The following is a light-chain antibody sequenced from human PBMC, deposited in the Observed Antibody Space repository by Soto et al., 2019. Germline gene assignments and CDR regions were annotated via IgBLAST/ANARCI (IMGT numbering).Light chain of an antibody. CDR3: QQFYIPPPT. CDR1: QSVLYPSNSKNY. J-gene: IGKJ1*01. Sequence: DVVVTQSPDSLSVSLGERATINCTSSQSVLYPSNSKNYLAWYQQKSGQTPRLLLSWASTRESGVPDRFSGSGSGADITLTISSVQPEDVAVYYCQQFYIPPPTFGQGTKVEI. CDR2: WAS. V-gene: IGKV4-1*01.